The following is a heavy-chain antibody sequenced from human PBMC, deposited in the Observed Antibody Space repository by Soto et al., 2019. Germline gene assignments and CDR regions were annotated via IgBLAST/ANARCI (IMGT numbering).Heavy chain of an antibody. D-gene: IGHD6-13*01. V-gene: IGHV3-30*18. Sequence: QVQLVESGGGVVQLGRSLSLSCAASGFTFSSYGMHWFRQAPGRGLGGGAVISYDGSNKYYADSVKGRFTISRDNSKNTLYLQMNSLRAEDTAVYYCAKEGIAAAGTSYYYGMDVWGQGTTVTVSS. CDR1: GFTFSSYG. CDR2: ISYDGSNK. CDR3: AKEGIAAAGTSYYYGMDV. J-gene: IGHJ6*02.